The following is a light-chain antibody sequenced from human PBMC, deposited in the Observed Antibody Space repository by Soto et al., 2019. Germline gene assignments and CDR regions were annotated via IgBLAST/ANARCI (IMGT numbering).Light chain of an antibody. CDR2: KAS. CDR1: QTISSW. J-gene: IGKJ1*01. CDR3: QHCNIYSDA. V-gene: IGKV1-5*03. Sequence: HSRTTFTVTISDRVTITCRTSQTISSWLAWYQQKPGKAPKLLIYKASTLKSGVPSRFSGSGSGTEFTLTISSLRPDDFAPYNSQHCNIYSDAFGQGTKVDIK.